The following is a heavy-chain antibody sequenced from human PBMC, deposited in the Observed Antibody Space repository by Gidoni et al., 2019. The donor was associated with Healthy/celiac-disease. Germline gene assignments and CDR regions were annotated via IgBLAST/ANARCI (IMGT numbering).Heavy chain of an antibody. J-gene: IGHJ4*02. CDR1: GFSFSSYA. Sequence: EVQLLESGGGLVQPGGSLRLSCAASGFSFSSYAMSWVRQAPGKGLEWVSAISGSGGSTYYADSVKGRFTISRDNSKNTLYLQMNSLRAEDTAVYYCAKDHYDYVWGSYLGWGQGTLVTVSS. CDR2: ISGSGGST. D-gene: IGHD3-16*01. CDR3: AKDHYDYVWGSYLG. V-gene: IGHV3-23*01.